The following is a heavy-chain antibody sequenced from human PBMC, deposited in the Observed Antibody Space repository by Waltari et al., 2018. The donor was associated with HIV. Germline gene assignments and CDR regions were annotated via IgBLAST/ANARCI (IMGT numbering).Heavy chain of an antibody. CDR1: GFTFINFG. D-gene: IGHD1-26*01. V-gene: IGHV3-30*18. CDR3: AKAVGATQRGYFDY. CDR2: ISYEGNNK. J-gene: IGHJ4*02. Sequence: QVQLVESGGGVVQPGRPLRLSCAASGFTFINFGNHWVRQPPGKGLEWVAVISYEGNNKYYADSVKGRFTISRDNSKNTTYLQMNSLRAEDTAVYYCAKAVGATQRGYFDYWGQGTLVTVSS.